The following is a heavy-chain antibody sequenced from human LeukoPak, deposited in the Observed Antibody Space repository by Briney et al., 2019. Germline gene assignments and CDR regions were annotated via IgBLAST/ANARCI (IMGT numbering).Heavy chain of an antibody. CDR2: IKEDGSQR. CDR3: AKDIRAVAGKGSFDY. CDR1: GFTFSSYR. Sequence: GGSLRLSCAVSGFTFSSYRMSWVRQAPGKGLEWVANIKEDGSQRSYADSVKGRFTISRDNAKNSLYLQMNSLRAEDTALYYCAKDIRAVAGKGSFDYWGQGTLVTVSS. J-gene: IGHJ4*02. V-gene: IGHV3-7*03. D-gene: IGHD6-19*01.